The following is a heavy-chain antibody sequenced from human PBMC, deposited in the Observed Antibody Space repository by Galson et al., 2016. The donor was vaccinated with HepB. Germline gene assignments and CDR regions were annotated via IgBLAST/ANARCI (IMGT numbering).Heavy chain of an antibody. CDR3: ARVPLRFFDGSYHYSGMDV. J-gene: IGHJ6*02. D-gene: IGHD3-9*01. Sequence: SVKVSCKASGYIFTSYGICWVRQAPGQGLEWMGWISGYNDHTDYAQKFRDRVTMTTDTSTTTTYMELRSLRPDDAAVYYCARVPLRFFDGSYHYSGMDVWGQGTTVTVSS. CDR2: ISGYNDHT. V-gene: IGHV1-18*01. CDR1: GYIFTSYG.